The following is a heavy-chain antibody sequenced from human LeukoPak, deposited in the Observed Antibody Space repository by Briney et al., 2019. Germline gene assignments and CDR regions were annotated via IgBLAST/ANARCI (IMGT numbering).Heavy chain of an antibody. Sequence: SETLSLTCAVSGGSISSRNWWSWVRQPPGKGLEWIGEIYHSGSTNYNPSLKTRVTISVDTSKNQFSLKLSSVTAADTAVYYCARDGYNFLGYYYYMDVWGKGTTVTVSS. D-gene: IGHD5-24*01. J-gene: IGHJ6*03. CDR2: IYHSGST. CDR1: GGSISSRNW. CDR3: ARDGYNFLGYYYYMDV. V-gene: IGHV4-4*02.